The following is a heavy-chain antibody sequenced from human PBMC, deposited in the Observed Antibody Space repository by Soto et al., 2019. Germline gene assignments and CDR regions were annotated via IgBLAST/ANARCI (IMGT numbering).Heavy chain of an antibody. CDR1: GFTVSSNY. D-gene: IGHD3-22*01. CDR2: IYSGGST. V-gene: IGHV3-66*01. J-gene: IGHJ4*02. Sequence: PGGSLRLSCAASGFTVSSNYMSLVRQAPGKGLEWVSVIYSGGSTYYADSVKGRFTISRDNSKNTLYLQMNSLRAEDTAVYYCAKDGSITMTASWGQGTLVTVSS. CDR3: AKDGSITMTAS.